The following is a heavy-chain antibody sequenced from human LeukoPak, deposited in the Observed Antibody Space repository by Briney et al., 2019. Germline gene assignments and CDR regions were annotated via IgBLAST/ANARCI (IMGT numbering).Heavy chain of an antibody. CDR2: IKADGSKE. D-gene: IGHD2-2*01. J-gene: IGHJ4*02. CDR3: AAMSRAF. CDR1: GFTFSGAW. Sequence: GGSLRLSCAASGFTFSGAWMSWVRQAPGKGLQWVAAIKADGSKEYYLDSVKGRFTISRDNANDSLYLQMNSLRAEDAALYYCAAMSRAFWGQGTLVTVSS. V-gene: IGHV3-7*01.